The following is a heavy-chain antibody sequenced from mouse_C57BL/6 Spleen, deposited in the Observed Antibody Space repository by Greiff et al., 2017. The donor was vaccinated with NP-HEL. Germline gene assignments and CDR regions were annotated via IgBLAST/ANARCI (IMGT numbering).Heavy chain of an antibody. Sequence: QVQLQQSGPGLVQPSQSLSITCTVSGFSLTSYGVHWVRQSPGKGLEWMGVIWSGGSTAYNAAFISRLSISKDNSKSQVSFKMNSLQADDTAIYYCARNCAVAHYAMDYWGQGTSVTVSS. CDR3: ARNCAVAHYAMDY. J-gene: IGHJ4*01. CDR1: GFSLTSYG. V-gene: IGHV2-2*01. D-gene: IGHD1-1*01. CDR2: IWSGGST.